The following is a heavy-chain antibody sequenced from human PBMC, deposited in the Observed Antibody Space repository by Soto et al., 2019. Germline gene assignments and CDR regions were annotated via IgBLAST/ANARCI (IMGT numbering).Heavy chain of an antibody. Sequence: QVQLVESGGGVVQPGRSLRLSCAASGFTFSSYAMHWVRQAPGKGLEWVAVISYDGSNKYYADSVKGRFTISRDNSKNTLYLQMNSLRAADTAGYYCARDPAPPYSRGWYSPDYWGQGTLVTVSS. CDR1: GFTFSSYA. CDR3: ARDPAPPYSRGWYSPDY. J-gene: IGHJ4*02. CDR2: ISYDGSNK. D-gene: IGHD6-19*01. V-gene: IGHV3-30-3*01.